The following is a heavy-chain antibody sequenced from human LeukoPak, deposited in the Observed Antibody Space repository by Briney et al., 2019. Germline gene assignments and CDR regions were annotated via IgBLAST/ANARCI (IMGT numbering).Heavy chain of an antibody. V-gene: IGHV4-61*02. Sequence: SETLSLTCTVSGGSISSSSYYWGWIRQPPGKGLEWIGRIYTSGSTNYNPSLKSRVTISVDTSKNQFSLKLSSVTAADTAVYYCARDRKVNWFDPWGQGTLVTVSS. CDR1: GGSISSSSYY. CDR2: IYTSGST. J-gene: IGHJ5*02. CDR3: ARDRKVNWFDP.